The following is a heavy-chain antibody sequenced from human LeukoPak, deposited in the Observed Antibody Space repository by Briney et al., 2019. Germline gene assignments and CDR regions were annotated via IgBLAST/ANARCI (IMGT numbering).Heavy chain of an antibody. CDR3: ARDSRISCSSTSCPHAY. Sequence: ASVKVSCKASGYTFTGYYMHWVRQAPGQGLEWMGWINPNSGGTNYAQKFQGRVTMTRDTSISTAYMGLSRLRSDDTAVYYCARDSRISCSSTSCPHAYWGQGTLVTVSS. V-gene: IGHV1-2*02. CDR1: GYTFTGYY. CDR2: INPNSGGT. J-gene: IGHJ4*02. D-gene: IGHD2-2*01.